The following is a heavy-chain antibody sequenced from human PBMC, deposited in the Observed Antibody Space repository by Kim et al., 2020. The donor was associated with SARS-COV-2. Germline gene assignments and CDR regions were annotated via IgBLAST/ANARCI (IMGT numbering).Heavy chain of an antibody. D-gene: IGHD3-10*01. CDR2: IRSKANSYAT. CDR3: TRVPPDPGSYYDAFDI. Sequence: GGSLRLSCAVSGFIFTDSAMHWVRQASGKGLEWVGRIRSKANSYATAYAASLKGRFTISRDDSKNTAYLQLNSLATEDTAVYYCTRVPPDPGSYYDAFDIWGQGTMVTVSS. J-gene: IGHJ3*02. CDR1: GFIFTDSA. V-gene: IGHV3-73*01.